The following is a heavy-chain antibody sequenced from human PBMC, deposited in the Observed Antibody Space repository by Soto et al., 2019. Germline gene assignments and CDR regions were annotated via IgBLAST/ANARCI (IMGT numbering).Heavy chain of an antibody. CDR3: ARGSAGDYADY. D-gene: IGHD4-17*01. J-gene: IGHJ4*02. CDR1: GGSIGNYY. CDR2: LYNSGST. Sequence: SETLSLTCTVSGGSIGNYYWNWIRQSPGKGLEWIGYLYNSGSTNYNPSLKSRVSISVDTSRNQFSMRLTSVTAADTAVYYCARGSAGDYADYWGQGTLVTVSS. V-gene: IGHV4-59*01.